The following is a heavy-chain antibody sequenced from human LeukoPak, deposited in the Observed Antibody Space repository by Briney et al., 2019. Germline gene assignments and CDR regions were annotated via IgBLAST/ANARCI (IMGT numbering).Heavy chain of an antibody. D-gene: IGHD4-17*01. J-gene: IGHJ6*04. CDR2: ISGSGAST. Sequence: RSGGSLRLSCAASGFTFSRYAMSWVRQAPGKGLEWVSAISGSGASTYYADSVKGRFTISRDNSKNTLYLQMNSLRAEDMAVYYCAKDHEVYGDYVFSSDVWGKGTTVTVSS. V-gene: IGHV3-23*01. CDR1: GFTFSRYA. CDR3: AKDHEVYGDYVFSSDV.